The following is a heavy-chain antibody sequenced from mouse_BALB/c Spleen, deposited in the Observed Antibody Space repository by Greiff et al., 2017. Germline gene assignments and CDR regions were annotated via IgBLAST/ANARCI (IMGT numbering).Heavy chain of an antibody. CDR2: INSNGGST. V-gene: IGHV5-6-3*01. CDR3: AKERGGYMDY. CDR1: GFTFSSYG. Sequence: EVNVVESGGGLVQPGGSLKLSCAASGFTFSSYGMSWVRQTPDKRLELVATINSNGGSTYYPDSVKGRFTISRDNAKNTLYLQMSSLKSEDTAMYYCAKERGGYMDYWGQGTSVTVSS. J-gene: IGHJ4*01.